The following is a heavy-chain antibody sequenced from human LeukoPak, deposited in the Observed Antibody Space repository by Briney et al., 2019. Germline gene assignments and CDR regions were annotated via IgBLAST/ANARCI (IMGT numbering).Heavy chain of an antibody. CDR3: ARFCSSTSCYDYFDY. J-gene: IGHJ4*02. CDR1: GGTFSSYT. Sequence: LVKVSCKASGGTFSSYTISWVRQAPGQGLEWMGRIIPILGIANYAQKFQGRVTITADKSTSTAYMELSSLRSEDTAVYYCARFCSSTSCYDYFDYWGQGTLVTVSS. V-gene: IGHV1-69*02. D-gene: IGHD2-2*01. CDR2: IIPILGIA.